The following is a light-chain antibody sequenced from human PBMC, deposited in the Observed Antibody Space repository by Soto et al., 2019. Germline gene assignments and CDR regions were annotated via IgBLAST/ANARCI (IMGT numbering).Light chain of an antibody. V-gene: IGKV3-11*01. Sequence: IVVTQSPATLSLSPGETATLSCRASQSLTKSLVRYQQKPGQAPRLLIDAASNRPTGIPDRFSGSGSGPDLTLTTSSLGPKNFAFYFCQKRRSCPRPFGEGTKLKT. J-gene: IGKJ1*01. CDR3: QKRRSCPRP. CDR1: QSLTKS. CDR2: AAS.